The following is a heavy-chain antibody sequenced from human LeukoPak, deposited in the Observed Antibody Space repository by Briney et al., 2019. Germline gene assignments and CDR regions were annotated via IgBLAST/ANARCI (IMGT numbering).Heavy chain of an antibody. D-gene: IGHD1-26*01. V-gene: IGHV3-53*01. J-gene: IGHJ3*02. CDR3: ARAVGATDDAFDI. CDR2: IYSGGST. CDR1: GFTVSSSY. Sequence: GGSLRLSCAASGFTVSSSYMSWVRQAPGKGLEWVSVIYSGGSTYYADSVKGRFTISRDNSKNTLYLQMNSLRAEDTAVYYCARAVGATDDAFDIWGQGTMVTVSS.